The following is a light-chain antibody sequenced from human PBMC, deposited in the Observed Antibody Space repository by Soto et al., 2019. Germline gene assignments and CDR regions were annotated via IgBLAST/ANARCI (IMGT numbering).Light chain of an antibody. V-gene: IGKV1-39*01. CDR2: AAS. CDR1: QSMGTY. Sequence: DIQMTQSPSSLPASVDDRVTLTCRASQSMGTYLNWYQQKPGKAPKLLIYAASSLQSGVPSRLSGSGSGTDFTLTISSLQPEDFATYYCQLSYTIPYTFGQGTKLEIK. CDR3: QLSYTIPYT. J-gene: IGKJ2*01.